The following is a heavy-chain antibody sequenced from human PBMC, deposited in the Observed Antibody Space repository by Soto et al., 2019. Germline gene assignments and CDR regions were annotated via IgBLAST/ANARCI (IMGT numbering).Heavy chain of an antibody. D-gene: IGHD1-1*01. CDR3: ARSDMTYNWND. CDR1: GFTFRGDV. V-gene: IGHV3-23*01. CDR2: ISGSGEMT. Sequence: EVQLLESGGDLVQRGGSLRLACAASGFTFRGDVMSWVRQAPGKGLEWVSSISGSGEMTHYAEAVKGRFTISRDNSKNTLYLQMENLRAEDTALYYCARSDMTYNWNDWGQGTLVTVSS. J-gene: IGHJ4*02.